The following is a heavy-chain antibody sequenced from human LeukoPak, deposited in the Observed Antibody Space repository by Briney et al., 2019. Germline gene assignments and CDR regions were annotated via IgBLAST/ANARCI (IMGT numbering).Heavy chain of an antibody. D-gene: IGHD3-10*01. CDR3: ARVVRRRGLLWFGELSDYYYYMDV. V-gene: IGHV4-59*01. CDR2: IYYSGST. CDR1: GGSISSYY. J-gene: IGHJ6*03. Sequence: PSETLSLTCTVSGGSISSYYWSWIRQPPGKGLEWIGYIYYSGSTNYNPSLKSRVTISVDTSKNQFSLKLSSVTAADTAVYYCARVVRRRGLLWFGELSDYYYYMDVWGKGTTVTVSS.